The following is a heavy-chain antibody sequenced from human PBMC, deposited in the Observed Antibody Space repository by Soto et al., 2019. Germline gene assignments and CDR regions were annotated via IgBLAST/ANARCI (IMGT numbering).Heavy chain of an antibody. J-gene: IGHJ5*02. Sequence: PSETLSLTCAVSGYSISSGYYWGWIRQPPGKGLEWIGSIYHSGSTYYNPSLKSRVTISVDTSKNQFSLKLSSVTAADTAVYYCARALLVLPSWFDPWGQGTLGTVSS. V-gene: IGHV4-38-2*01. CDR3: ARALLVLPSWFDP. CDR1: GYSISSGYY. D-gene: IGHD3-10*01. CDR2: IYHSGST.